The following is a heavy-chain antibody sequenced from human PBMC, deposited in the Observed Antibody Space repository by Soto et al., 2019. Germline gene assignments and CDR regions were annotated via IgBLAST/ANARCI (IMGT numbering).Heavy chain of an antibody. CDR1: GFTFSSYW. CDR2: INSDGSST. V-gene: IGHV3-74*01. J-gene: IGHJ4*02. Sequence: EVQLVESGGGLVQPGGSLRLSCAASGFTFSSYWMHWVRQAPGKGLVWVSGINSDGSSTSDADPVKGRFTLSRDNAKNTLYLTINSLRAEDAAVYYCARDPSLWYGEDYWGQGTLVTVSS. CDR3: ARDPSLWYGEDY. D-gene: IGHD3-10*01.